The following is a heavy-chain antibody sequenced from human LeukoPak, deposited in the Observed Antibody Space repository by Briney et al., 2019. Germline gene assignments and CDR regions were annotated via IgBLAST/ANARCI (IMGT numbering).Heavy chain of an antibody. CDR2: IWYDGCNK. Sequence: PGGSVTLSRPASGFTFSSYGMHGVRQAPGKGLDGVAVIWYDGCNKYYADSVQGRFTISRDNSKNTLYLRMNSLRAEDTAVYYCARGLMVYAIRGAIDYWGQGTLVTVSS. J-gene: IGHJ4*02. CDR3: ARGLMVYAIRGAIDY. CDR1: GFTFSSYG. D-gene: IGHD2-8*01. V-gene: IGHV3-33*01.